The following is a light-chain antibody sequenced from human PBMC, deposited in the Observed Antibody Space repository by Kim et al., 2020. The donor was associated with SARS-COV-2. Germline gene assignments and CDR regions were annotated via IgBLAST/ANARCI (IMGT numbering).Light chain of an antibody. Sequence: EVVMTQSPATLSVSPGERATLSCRASERVSSNLAWYQQKPGQAPRLLIYAASTRATGIPDRFSASGSGTEFTLTISSLQSEDFAIYSCQQYNKWPPEITFGQGTRLEIK. J-gene: IGKJ5*01. CDR3: QQYNKWPPEIT. CDR2: AAS. V-gene: IGKV3-15*01. CDR1: ERVSSN.